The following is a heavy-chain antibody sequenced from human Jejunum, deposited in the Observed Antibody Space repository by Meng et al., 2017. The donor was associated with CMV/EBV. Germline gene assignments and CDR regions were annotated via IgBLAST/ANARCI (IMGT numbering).Heavy chain of an antibody. V-gene: IGHV4-59*08. Sequence: QVQLQESGPGLVKPSETLSLTCSVSGASISSYYWSWIRQPPRKGLEWIGHIHYSGSTNYNPSLKSRVTLSVDTSKNQFSLKLSSVTAADTAVYYCARHSSRGGDFDYWGQGTLVTVSS. J-gene: IGHJ4*02. CDR2: IHYSGST. CDR3: ARHSSRGGDFDY. CDR1: GASISSYY. D-gene: IGHD2-15*01.